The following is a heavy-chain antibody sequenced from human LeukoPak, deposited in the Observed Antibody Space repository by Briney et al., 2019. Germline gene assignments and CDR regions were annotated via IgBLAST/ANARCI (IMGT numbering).Heavy chain of an antibody. CDR2: IWYDGSNK. CDR1: GFTFSSYA. CDR3: ARAYDYGDPGFDY. J-gene: IGHJ4*02. Sequence: GGSLRLSCAVSGFTFSSYAMSWVRQAPGKGLEWVAVIWYDGSNKYYADSVKGRFTFSRDNSKNTLYLQMNSLRAEDTAVYYCARAYDYGDPGFDYWGQGTLVTVSS. D-gene: IGHD4-17*01. V-gene: IGHV3-33*01.